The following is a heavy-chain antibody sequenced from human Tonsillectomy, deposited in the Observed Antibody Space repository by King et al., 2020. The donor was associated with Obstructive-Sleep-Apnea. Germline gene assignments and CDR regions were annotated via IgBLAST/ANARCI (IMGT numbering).Heavy chain of an antibody. CDR2: ISYDGSNK. CDR3: AKDIVVVVAATRGFDY. D-gene: IGHD2-15*01. J-gene: IGHJ4*02. CDR1: GFTFSRYG. Sequence: VQLVESGGGVVQPGRSLRLSCAASGFTFSRYGLHWVRQAPGKGLEWVAVISYDGSNKYYADSVKGRFTISKDNSKNTLYLQMNSLRAEETAVYYCAKDIVVVVAATRGFDYWGQGTLVTVSS. V-gene: IGHV3-30*18.